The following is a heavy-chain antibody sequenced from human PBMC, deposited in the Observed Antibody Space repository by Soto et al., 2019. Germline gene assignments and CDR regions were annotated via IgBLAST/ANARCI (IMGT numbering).Heavy chain of an antibody. CDR1: GGSFSGYY. Sequence: SETLSLTCAVYGGSFSGYYWSWIRQPPGKGLEWIGEINHSGSTNYNPSLKSRVTISVDTSKNQFSLKLSSVTAADTAVYYCARHGYSGYEVDYWGQGTLVTVSS. CDR3: ARHGYSGYEVDY. V-gene: IGHV4-34*01. D-gene: IGHD5-12*01. CDR2: INHSGST. J-gene: IGHJ4*02.